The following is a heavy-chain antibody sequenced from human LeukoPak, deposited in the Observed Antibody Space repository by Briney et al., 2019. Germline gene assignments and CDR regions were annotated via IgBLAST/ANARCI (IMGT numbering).Heavy chain of an antibody. CDR3: AALARDY. Sequence: PGRSLRLSCAASGFIVSSNYMTWVRQAPGEGLEWVSVIHNDGSTYYTDSVKGRFTISRDNSKNTLYLQMNSLRVEDTAVYYCAALARDYWGQGTLVTVSS. V-gene: IGHV3-53*01. CDR1: GFIVSSNY. D-gene: IGHD3-3*02. CDR2: IHNDGST. J-gene: IGHJ4*02.